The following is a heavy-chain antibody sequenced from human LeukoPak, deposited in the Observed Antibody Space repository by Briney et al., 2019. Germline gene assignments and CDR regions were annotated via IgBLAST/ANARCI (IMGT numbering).Heavy chain of an antibody. D-gene: IGHD3-10*01. V-gene: IGHV3-30*03. Sequence: GGSLRLSCAASGFTFSIYTMVWVRQPPGKGLEWVAVTSYDESNKHYADSVKGRFTISRDNSNNTLYLQMNSLRPEDTAVYYCARDWGVDTWGQGTLVTVSS. CDR2: TSYDESNK. CDR1: GFTFSIYT. CDR3: ARDWGVDT. J-gene: IGHJ5*02.